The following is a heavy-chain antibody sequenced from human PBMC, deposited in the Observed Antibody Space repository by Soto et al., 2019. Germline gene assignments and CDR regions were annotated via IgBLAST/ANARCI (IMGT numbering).Heavy chain of an antibody. CDR2: INPIFNAV. Sequence: QVRLEQSGAEVKRPGSSVTVSCKASGGISSSYIINWVRQAPGQGLQWMGGINPIFNAVQSAPKFQGRVTLTADKSTDTFLMHLNSLTSDDTALYFCARRRGHSTSYVVEYGGQGTQVTVSS. J-gene: IGHJ4*02. CDR1: GGISSSYI. V-gene: IGHV1-69*06. CDR3: ARRRGHSTSYVVEY. D-gene: IGHD6-13*01.